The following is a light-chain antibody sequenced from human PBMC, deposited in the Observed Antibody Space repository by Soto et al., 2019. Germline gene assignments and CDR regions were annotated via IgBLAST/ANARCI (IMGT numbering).Light chain of an antibody. CDR2: EVS. CDR1: SSDVGGYNY. J-gene: IGLJ1*01. V-gene: IGLV2-14*01. Sequence: QSVLAQPASVSGSPGQSITISCTGTSSDVGGYNYVSWYQQHPGKAPKLMIYEVSNRPSGVSNRFSGSKSGNTDSPTISGLQAEDEADYYCSSYTSSSTYVFGTGTKVTVL. CDR3: SSYTSSSTYV.